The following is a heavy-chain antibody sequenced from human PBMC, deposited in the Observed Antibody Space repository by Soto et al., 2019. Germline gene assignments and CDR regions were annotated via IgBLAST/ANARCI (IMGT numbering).Heavy chain of an antibody. Sequence: QVQLVQSGAEEKKPGASVKVSCKASGYTFTSYAMHWVRQAPGQRLEWMGWINAGNGNTKYSQKFQGRVTITRDTSASTAYMELSSQRSEDTAVYYCASSAVIAGYYYYGMDVWGQGTTATVSS. J-gene: IGHJ6*02. V-gene: IGHV1-3*05. CDR1: GYTFTSYA. CDR2: INAGNGNT. CDR3: ASSAVIAGYYYYGMDV. D-gene: IGHD2-2*01.